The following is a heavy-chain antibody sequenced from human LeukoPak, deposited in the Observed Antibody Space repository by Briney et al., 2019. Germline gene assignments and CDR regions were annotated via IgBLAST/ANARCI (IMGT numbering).Heavy chain of an antibody. CDR1: GFTVSSNY. CDR3: ARRELLGYSYGLRTFNI. D-gene: IGHD5-18*01. CDR2: IYSVVIYNDGTT. Sequence: PGGSLRLSCAASGFTVSSNYMSWVRQAPGKGLNWVSVIYSVVIYNDGTTNYGDSVKGRFTISRDNSKNTLYLQMNSLRAEDTAVYYCARRELLGYSYGLRTFNIWGQGTTVTVSS. J-gene: IGHJ3*02. V-gene: IGHV3-66*04.